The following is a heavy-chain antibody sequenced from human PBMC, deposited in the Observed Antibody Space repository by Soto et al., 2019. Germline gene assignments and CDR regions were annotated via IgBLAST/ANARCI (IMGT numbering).Heavy chain of an antibody. CDR2: IDWADDK. Sequence: SGPTLVNPTHTLTLTCAFSGFSLSSTGMCVSWIRQPPGRALEWLALIDWADDKYYSTSLKTRLTISKDASINQVVLTMADMDPADTAIYYCARVVAAGAYYYYGMDVWGPGTTVTVSS. D-gene: IGHD2-2*01. CDR1: GFSLSSTGMC. CDR3: ARVVAAGAYYYYGMDV. J-gene: IGHJ6*02. V-gene: IGHV2-70*12.